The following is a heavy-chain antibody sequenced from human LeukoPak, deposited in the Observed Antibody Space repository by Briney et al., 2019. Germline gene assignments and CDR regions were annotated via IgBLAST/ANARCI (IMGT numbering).Heavy chain of an antibody. CDR2: INQDGSEK. CDR1: GFTFSNYW. V-gene: IGHV3-7*01. D-gene: IGHD1-26*01. CDR3: ARVEVGAVDY. J-gene: IGHJ4*02. Sequence: GGSLRLSCAASGFTFSNYWMSWVRQAPGKGLEWVANINQDGSEKYYVDSVKGRFTISRDNAKNSLYLQMNSLRAEDTALYYCARVEVGAVDYWGQGTLVTVSS.